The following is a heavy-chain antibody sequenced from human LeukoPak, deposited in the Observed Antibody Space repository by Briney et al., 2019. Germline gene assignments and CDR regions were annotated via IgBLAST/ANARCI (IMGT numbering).Heavy chain of an antibody. V-gene: IGHV1-69*02. CDR2: IIPILGIA. D-gene: IGHD1-26*01. CDR3: ATYSGSHRDYFDY. J-gene: IGHJ4*02. CDR1: GGTFSSYT. Sequence: ASVKVSCKASGGTFSSYTISWVRQAPGQGLEWMGRIIPILGIANYAQKFQGRVTITADKSTSTAYMELSSLRSEDTAVYYCATYSGSHRDYFDYWAQGTLVTVSS.